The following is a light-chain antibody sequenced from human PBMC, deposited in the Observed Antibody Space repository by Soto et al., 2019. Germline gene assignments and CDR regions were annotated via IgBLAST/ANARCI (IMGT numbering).Light chain of an antibody. V-gene: IGKV3-15*01. CDR3: QQYRSWPRT. J-gene: IGKJ1*01. Sequence: EILLTQSPATLSVSPGETATLSCRASQNVLSDLAWYQQKPGQAPRLLVYGATTRATDAPAEFRGRGSGTEFSLTISSLQSEDSATYYCQQYRSWPRTFGKGTKADIK. CDR1: QNVLSD. CDR2: GAT.